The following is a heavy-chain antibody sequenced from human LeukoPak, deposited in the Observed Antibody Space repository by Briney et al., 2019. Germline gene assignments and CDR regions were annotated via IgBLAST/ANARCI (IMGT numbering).Heavy chain of an antibody. D-gene: IGHD3-22*01. CDR3: ARVSPYDSSGSPLYYFDY. CDR2: IYYSGST. J-gene: IGHJ4*02. CDR1: GGSISSYY. Sequence: PSETLSLTCTVSGGSISSYYWSWIRQPPGKGLEWIGYIYYSGSTNYNPSLKSRVTISVDASKNQFSLKLSSVTAADTAVYYCARVSPYDSSGSPLYYFDYWGQGTLVTVSS. V-gene: IGHV4-59*01.